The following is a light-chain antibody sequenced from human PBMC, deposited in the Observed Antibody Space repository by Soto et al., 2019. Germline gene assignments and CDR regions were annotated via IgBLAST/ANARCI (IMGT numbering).Light chain of an antibody. CDR2: GNT. CDR3: SSYTSSSTYV. J-gene: IGLJ1*01. Sequence: QAVVTQPPSVSGAPGQRVTISCTGSSSNIGAGYDVHWYQQRPGTAPKLLIFGNTNRPSGVPDRFSGSKSGTSASLAITGLQAEDEADYYCSSYTSSSTYVFGTGTKLTVL. CDR1: SSNIGAGYD. V-gene: IGLV1-40*01.